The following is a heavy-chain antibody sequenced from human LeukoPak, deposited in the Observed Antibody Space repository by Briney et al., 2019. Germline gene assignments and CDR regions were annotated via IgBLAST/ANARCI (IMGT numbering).Heavy chain of an antibody. D-gene: IGHD6-13*01. J-gene: IGHJ3*02. CDR3: ARVVSGRIAAAARAFDI. Sequence: GGSPRLSCAASGFTFSDYYMSWIRQAPGKGLEWVSYISSSGSTIYYADSVKGRFTISRDNAKNSLYLQMNSLRAEDTAVYYCARVVSGRIAAAARAFDIWGQGTMVTVSS. V-gene: IGHV3-11*01. CDR2: ISSSGSTI. CDR1: GFTFSDYY.